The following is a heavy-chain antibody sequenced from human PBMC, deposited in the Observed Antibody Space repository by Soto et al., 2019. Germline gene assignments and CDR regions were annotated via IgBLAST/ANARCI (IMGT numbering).Heavy chain of an antibody. CDR1: GYTFTSYG. D-gene: IGHD2-8*01. CDR2: ISAYNGNT. CDR3: ARVVRLSGFNFDY. Sequence: ASVKVSCKASGYTFTSYGISWVRQAPGQGLEWMGWISAYNGNTNYAQKLQGRVTMTTDTSTSTAHMELRSLRSDDTAVYYCARVVRLSGFNFDYWGQGTLVTVSS. V-gene: IGHV1-18*01. J-gene: IGHJ4*02.